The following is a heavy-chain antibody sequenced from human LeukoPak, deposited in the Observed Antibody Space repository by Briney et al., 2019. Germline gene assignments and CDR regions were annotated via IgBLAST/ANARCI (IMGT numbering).Heavy chain of an antibody. CDR1: GGSISNYY. CDR2: IYYSGST. CDR3: ARGITMILVVPPDAFDI. D-gene: IGHD3-22*01. V-gene: IGHV4-59*12. Sequence: SETLSLTCTVSGGSISNYYWGWIRQPPGKGLEWIGYIYYSGSTNYNPSLKSRVTISVDTSKNQFSLKLSSVTAADTAVYYCARGITMILVVPPDAFDIWGQGTMVTVSS. J-gene: IGHJ3*02.